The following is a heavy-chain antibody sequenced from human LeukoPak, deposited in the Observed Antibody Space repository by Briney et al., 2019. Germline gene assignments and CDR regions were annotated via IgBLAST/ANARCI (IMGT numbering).Heavy chain of an antibody. Sequence: GGSLRLSCAASGVTFSAYSMNWVRQAPGKGLEWVSHISSSSSTTYYADSVKGRFTISRDNAENSLYLQMNRLRAEDTAVYYCTVSFDHWGQGTLVTVSS. CDR1: GVTFSAYS. D-gene: IGHD5/OR15-5a*01. CDR2: ISSSSSTT. V-gene: IGHV3-48*01. CDR3: TVSFDH. J-gene: IGHJ4*02.